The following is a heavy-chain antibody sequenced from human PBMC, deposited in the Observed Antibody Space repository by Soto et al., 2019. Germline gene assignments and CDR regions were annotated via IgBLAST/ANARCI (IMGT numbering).Heavy chain of an antibody. V-gene: IGHV1-2*04. CDR3: ARDARGDEAPMDY. CDR2: INPNSGGT. D-gene: IGHD3-10*01. CDR1: GYTFTGYY. J-gene: IGHJ4*02. Sequence: QVQLVQSGAEVKKPGASVKVSCKASGYTFTGYYMHWVRQAPGQGLEWMGWINPNSGGTNYAQKCEGWVNMTGDESIRTAYMELSRLRSDDTAVYYGARDARGDEAPMDYWGQGTLVTVSS.